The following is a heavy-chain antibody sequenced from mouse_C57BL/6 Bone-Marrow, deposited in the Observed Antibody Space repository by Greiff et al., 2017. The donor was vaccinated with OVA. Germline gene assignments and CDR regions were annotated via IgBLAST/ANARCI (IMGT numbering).Heavy chain of an antibody. J-gene: IGHJ2*01. D-gene: IGHD2-4*01. CDR1: GYSFTDYN. V-gene: IGHV1-39*01. CDR2: INPNYGTT. Sequence: VQLKESGPELVKPGASVKISCKASGYSFTDYNMNWVKQSNGKSLEWIGVINPNYGTTSYNQKFKGKATLTVDQSSSTAYMQLNSLTSEDSAVYYCARRRAMISHYFDYWGQGTTLTVSS. CDR3: ARRRAMISHYFDY.